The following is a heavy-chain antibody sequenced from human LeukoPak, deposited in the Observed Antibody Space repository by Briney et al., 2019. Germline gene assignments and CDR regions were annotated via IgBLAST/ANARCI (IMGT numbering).Heavy chain of an antibody. CDR1: GFTFSSYS. Sequence: GGSLRLSCAASGFTFSSYSMNWVRQAPGKGLEWVSSISSSSSYIYYADSVKGRFTISRDNAKNSLYLQMNSLRADDTAVYYCARGREGIAARWWVEEPRWYFFDPWGQGTPVTVSS. CDR2: ISSSSSYI. V-gene: IGHV3-21*01. CDR3: ARGREGIAARWWVEEPRWYFFDP. D-gene: IGHD6-6*01. J-gene: IGHJ5*02.